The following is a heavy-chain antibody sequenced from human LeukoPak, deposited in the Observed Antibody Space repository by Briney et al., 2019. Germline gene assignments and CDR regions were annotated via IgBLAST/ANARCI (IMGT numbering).Heavy chain of an antibody. D-gene: IGHD4-11*01. V-gene: IGHV3-23*01. CDR1: GFTFSSYA. J-gene: IGHJ4*02. Sequence: GGSLRLSCAASGFTFSSYAMSWVRQAPGKGLEWVSGISNGGGTTYYADSVKGRFTISRDNSKNTLYLQMNSLRAEDTAVYYCAKYSDYDYFDYWGQGTLVTVSS. CDR2: ISNGGGTT. CDR3: AKYSDYDYFDY.